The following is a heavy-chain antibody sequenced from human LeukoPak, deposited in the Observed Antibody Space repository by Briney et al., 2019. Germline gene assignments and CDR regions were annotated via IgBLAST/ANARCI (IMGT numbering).Heavy chain of an antibody. J-gene: IGHJ4*02. V-gene: IGHV7-4-1*02. D-gene: IGHD3-22*01. Sequence: ASVKVSCKASGYIFASYAMNWVRQAPGQGLEWMGWISTNNGNPTYAQGFTGRFVFSLDTSVSTAYLQISSLKAEDTAVYYCARRKTDYYDSSGYYTFDYWGQGSLVTVSS. CDR3: ARRKTDYYDSSGYYTFDY. CDR2: ISTNNGNP. CDR1: GYIFASYA.